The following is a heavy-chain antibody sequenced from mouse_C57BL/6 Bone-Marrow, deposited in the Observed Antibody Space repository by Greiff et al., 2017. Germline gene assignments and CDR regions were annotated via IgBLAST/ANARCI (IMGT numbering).Heavy chain of an antibody. CDR1: GYAFSSSW. CDR2: IYPGDGDT. V-gene: IGHV1-82*01. Sequence: QVQLQQSGPELVKPGASVKISCKASGYAFSSSWMNWVKQRPGKGLEWIGRIYPGDGDTNYNGKFKGKATLTADKSSSTAYMQLSSLTSEDSAVYFCARWGTTVVATKDYYAMDYWGQGTSVTVSS. CDR3: ARWGTTVVATKDYYAMDY. J-gene: IGHJ4*01. D-gene: IGHD1-1*01.